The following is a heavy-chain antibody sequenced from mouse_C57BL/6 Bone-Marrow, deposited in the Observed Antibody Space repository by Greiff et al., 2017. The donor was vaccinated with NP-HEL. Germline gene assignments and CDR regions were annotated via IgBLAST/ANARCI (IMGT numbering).Heavy chain of an antibody. Sequence: EVKLMESGGGLVQPGGSLKLSCAASGFTFSDYYMYWVRQTPEKRLEWVAYISNGGGSTYYPDTVKGRFTISRDNAKNTLYLQMSRLKSEDTAMYYCASLYYDYDGFAYWGQGTLVTVSA. CDR1: GFTFSDYY. CDR2: ISNGGGST. D-gene: IGHD2-4*01. V-gene: IGHV5-12*01. CDR3: ASLYYDYDGFAY. J-gene: IGHJ3*01.